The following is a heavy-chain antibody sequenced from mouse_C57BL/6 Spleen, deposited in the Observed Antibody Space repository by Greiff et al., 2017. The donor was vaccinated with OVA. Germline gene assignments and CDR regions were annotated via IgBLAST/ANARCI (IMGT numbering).Heavy chain of an antibody. CDR2: ISDGGSYT. CDR3: ARDRDFDY. V-gene: IGHV5-4*01. Sequence: EVMLVESGGGLVKPGGSLKLSCAASGFTLSSYAMSWVRQTPEKRLEWVATISDGGSYTYYPDNVKGRFTISRDNAKNNLYLQMSHLKSEDTAMYYCARDRDFDYWGQGTTLTVSS. J-gene: IGHJ2*01. CDR1: GFTLSSYA.